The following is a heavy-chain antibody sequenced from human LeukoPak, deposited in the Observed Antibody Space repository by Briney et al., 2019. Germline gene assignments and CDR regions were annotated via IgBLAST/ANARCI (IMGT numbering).Heavy chain of an antibody. J-gene: IGHJ4*02. CDR2: FDPEDGET. D-gene: IGHD6-19*01. V-gene: IGHV1-24*01. CDR1: GYTLTELS. Sequence: ASVKVSCKVSGYTLTELSMHWVRQAPGKGLEWMGGFDPEDGETIYAQTFQGRVTMTEDTSTDTAYMELSSLRSEDTAVYYCATVTIAVAGVFDYWGQGTLVTVSS. CDR3: ATVTIAVAGVFDY.